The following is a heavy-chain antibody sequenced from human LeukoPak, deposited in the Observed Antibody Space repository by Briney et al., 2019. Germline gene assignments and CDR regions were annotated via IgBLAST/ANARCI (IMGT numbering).Heavy chain of an antibody. J-gene: IGHJ4*02. Sequence: PGGSLRLSCAASGFTFSSYSMNWVRQAPGKGLEWVSSISSSSSYIYYADSVKGRFTISRDNAKNSLYLQMNSLRAEDTAVYYCARVRRYVLRLLEPSYYFDYWGQGTLVTVSS. V-gene: IGHV3-21*01. CDR2: ISSSSSYI. CDR1: GFTFSSYS. CDR3: ARVRRYVLRLLEPSYYFDY. D-gene: IGHD3-3*01.